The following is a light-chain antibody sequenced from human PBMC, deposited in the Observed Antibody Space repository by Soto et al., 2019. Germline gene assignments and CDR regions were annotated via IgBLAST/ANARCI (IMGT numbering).Light chain of an antibody. CDR1: QDISNY. CDR3: QQTYSIPWT. V-gene: IGKV1-39*01. CDR2: DAS. Sequence: IQMTQSPSSLSASVGDRVTITCQASQDISNYLNWYQQKPGKAPKLLIYDASNLQRGAPSRFSGAGSGTDFTLTISSLQPEDFATYYCQQTYSIPWTFGQGTKVEIK. J-gene: IGKJ1*01.